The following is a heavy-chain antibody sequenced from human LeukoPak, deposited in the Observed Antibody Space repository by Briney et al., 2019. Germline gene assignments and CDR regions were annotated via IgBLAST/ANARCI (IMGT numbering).Heavy chain of an antibody. CDR3: ARVVGQGTAMPSRDFFDY. D-gene: IGHD5-18*01. J-gene: IGHJ4*02. V-gene: IGHV1-2*02. CDR1: GYTFTAYC. Sequence: ASVCVSCKASGYTFTAYCIHWVRQAPGQGLEWMGWIDPNTGQTDSAQKFQGRVTVTRDTSINTAYMDLSSLRSDDTAVYYCARVVGQGTAMPSRDFFDYWGQGTLVTVSS. CDR2: IDPNTGQT.